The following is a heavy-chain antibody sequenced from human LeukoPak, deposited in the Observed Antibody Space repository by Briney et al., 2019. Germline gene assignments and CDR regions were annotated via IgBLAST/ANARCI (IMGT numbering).Heavy chain of an antibody. CDR2: IYNSGST. Sequence: SETLSLTCTVSGGSISSYYWSWIRQPPGKGLEWIGYIYNSGSTNYNPSLKSRVTISVDTPKNQFSLKLNSVTAADTAVYYCARATKRVVVVNYYYYIDVWGKGTTVTISS. J-gene: IGHJ6*03. CDR3: ARATKRVVVVNYYYYIDV. D-gene: IGHD3-22*01. CDR1: GGSISSYY. V-gene: IGHV4-4*09.